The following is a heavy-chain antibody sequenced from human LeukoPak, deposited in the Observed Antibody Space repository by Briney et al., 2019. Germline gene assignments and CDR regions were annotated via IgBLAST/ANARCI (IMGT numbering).Heavy chain of an antibody. D-gene: IGHD2-2*01. CDR1: GYSFTSYW. CDR2: IYPGDSDT. J-gene: IGHJ4*02. CDR3: ARSGYCSSTSCYPIDY. Sequence: GESLKISCKGSGYSFTSYWIGWVRQMPGKGLEWVGIIYPGDSDTRYSPSFQGQVTISADKSISTAYLQWSSLKASDTAMYYCARSGYCSSTSCYPIDYWGQGTLVTVSS. V-gene: IGHV5-51*01.